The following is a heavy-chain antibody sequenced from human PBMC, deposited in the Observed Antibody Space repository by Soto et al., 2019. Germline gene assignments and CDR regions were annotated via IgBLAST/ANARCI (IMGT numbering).Heavy chain of an antibody. CDR2: MNPNSGNT. CDR1: GYTFTSYD. CDR3: AGGGGLGYSGYDYYVDV. J-gene: IGHJ6*03. Sequence: ASVKVSCKASGYTFTSYDINWVRQATGQGLEWMGWMNPNSGNTGYAQKFQGRVTMTRNTSISTAYMELSSLRSEDTAVYYCAGGGGLGYSGYDYYVDVWGKGTTVTVSS. V-gene: IGHV1-8*01. D-gene: IGHD1-26*01.